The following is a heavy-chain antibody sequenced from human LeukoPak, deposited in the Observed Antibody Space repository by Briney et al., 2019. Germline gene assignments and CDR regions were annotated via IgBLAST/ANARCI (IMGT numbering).Heavy chain of an antibody. CDR3: AKEASYCTNGVCYSRIFDT. V-gene: IGHV3-23*01. D-gene: IGHD2-8*01. CDR2: IRGSGGST. Sequence: GRSLRLSCAASGFTFSSYAMSWVRQAPGKALEWVSAIRGSGGSTFYADSVKGRFTMSRDNSKNTPYLQMNSLRAEDTAVYYCAKEASYCTNGVCYSRIFDTWGQGTLVTVSS. CDR1: GFTFSSYA. J-gene: IGHJ5*02.